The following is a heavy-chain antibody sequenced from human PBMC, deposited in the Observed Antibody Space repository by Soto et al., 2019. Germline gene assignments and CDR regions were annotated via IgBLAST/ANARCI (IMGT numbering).Heavy chain of an antibody. J-gene: IGHJ5*02. CDR3: ARKADRQEINNWFDP. Sequence: QVQLVQSGAEVKKPGSSVKVSCKASGGTFSSYAISWVRQAPGQGLEWMVGIIPIFGTANYAQKLQGRVTITADESTSTAYIELGSLRSEDTAVYYCARKADRQEINNWFDPWGQGTLVTVSS. V-gene: IGHV1-69*01. CDR1: GGTFSSYA. CDR2: IIPIFGTA.